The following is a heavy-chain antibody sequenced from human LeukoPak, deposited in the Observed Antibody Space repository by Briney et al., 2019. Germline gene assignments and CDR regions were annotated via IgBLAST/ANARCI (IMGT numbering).Heavy chain of an antibody. V-gene: IGHV3-15*01. CDR3: TTSAYSYGYIY. Sequence: GGSLRLSCAASGFTFSNAWMSWVRQAPGKGLEWVGRIKSKTDGGTTDYAAPVKGRFTISRDDTKNTLYLQMNSLKTEDTAVYYCTTSAYSYGYIYWGQGTLVTVSS. CDR1: GFTFSNAW. CDR2: IKSKTDGGTT. D-gene: IGHD5-18*01. J-gene: IGHJ4*02.